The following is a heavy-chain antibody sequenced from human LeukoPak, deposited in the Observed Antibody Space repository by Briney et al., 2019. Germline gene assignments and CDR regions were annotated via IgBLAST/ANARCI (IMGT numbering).Heavy chain of an antibody. CDR1: GFTFSSYA. CDR3: AKDKGRENMVRGVITPRPGDY. Sequence: GGSLRLSCAASGFTFSSYAMSWVRQAPGKGLEWVLAISGSGGSTYYADSVKGRFTISRDNSKNTLYLQMNSLRAEDTAVYYCAKDKGRENMVRGVITPRPGDYWGQGTLVTVSS. CDR2: ISGSGGST. J-gene: IGHJ4*02. V-gene: IGHV3-23*01. D-gene: IGHD3-10*01.